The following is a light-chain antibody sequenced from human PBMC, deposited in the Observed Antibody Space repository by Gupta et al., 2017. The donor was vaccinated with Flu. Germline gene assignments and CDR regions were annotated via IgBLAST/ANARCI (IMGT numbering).Light chain of an antibody. CDR3: QQANSFPHT. CDR1: QGIYTW. J-gene: IGKJ1*01. V-gene: IGKV1-12*01. CDR2: AAS. Sequence: PSSVSASLGDRVTITCRASQGIYTWLAWYQQKPGKAPDLLISAASRLQSGVPSRFRGSGSGTDFTLTINSLQPEDFATYYCQQANSFPHTFGQGTKVEIK.